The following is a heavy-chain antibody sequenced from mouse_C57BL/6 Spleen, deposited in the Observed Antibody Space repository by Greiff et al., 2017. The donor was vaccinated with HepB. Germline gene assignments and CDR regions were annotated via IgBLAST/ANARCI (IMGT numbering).Heavy chain of an antibody. D-gene: IGHD3-3*01. CDR3: ARSRAMDY. Sequence: QVQLQQSGAELARPGASVKLSCKASGYTFTSYGISWVKQRTGQGLEWIGEIYPRSGNTYYNEKFKGKATLTADKSSSTAYMELRSLTSEDSAVYFCARSRAMDYGGQGTSVTVSS. J-gene: IGHJ4*01. CDR2: IYPRSGNT. V-gene: IGHV1-81*01. CDR1: GYTFTSYG.